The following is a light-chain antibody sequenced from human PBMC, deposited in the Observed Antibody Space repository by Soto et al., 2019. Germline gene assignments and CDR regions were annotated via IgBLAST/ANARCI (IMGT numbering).Light chain of an antibody. CDR1: QSVSST. Sequence: EVVMTQSPATLSASPGERATLSCRASQSVSSTLAWYQQKPGQAPRLLIYGASTRATGIPARFSGSGSGTEFTLTISSLQSEDIAVYYCQQYSTLPLTFGGGTKVEIK. CDR3: QQYSTLPLT. CDR2: GAS. V-gene: IGKV3-15*01. J-gene: IGKJ4*01.